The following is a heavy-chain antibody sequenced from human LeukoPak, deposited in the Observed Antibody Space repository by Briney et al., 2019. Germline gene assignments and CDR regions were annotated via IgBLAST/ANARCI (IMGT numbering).Heavy chain of an antibody. J-gene: IGHJ4*02. V-gene: IGHV3-23*01. CDR2: ISGNGANT. CDR1: GFTFSSWA. CDR3: AKAACGSTCFDRFDY. D-gene: IGHD2-2*01. Sequence: PGGSLRLSCAASGFTFSSWAMGWVRQAPGKGLEWVATISGNGANTFYADSVKGRFTISRDNTKNTLYLQVDSLRPEDTAVYSCAKAACGSTCFDRFDYWGQGTLITVSS.